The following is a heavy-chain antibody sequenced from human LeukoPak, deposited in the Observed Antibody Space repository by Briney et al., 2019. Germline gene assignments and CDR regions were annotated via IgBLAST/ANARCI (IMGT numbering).Heavy chain of an antibody. Sequence: ASVKVSCKASGYTFNNYGISWVRQAPGQGLEWMGWISAYNGKTNYAQKFQGRVTMTTGTSTGTAYMELRSLRSDDTAVYYCARDRDIVVVPRIPYAFDVWGQGTMVTVS. CDR2: ISAYNGKT. CDR3: ARDRDIVVVPRIPYAFDV. V-gene: IGHV1-18*01. J-gene: IGHJ3*01. CDR1: GYTFNNYG. D-gene: IGHD2-2*01.